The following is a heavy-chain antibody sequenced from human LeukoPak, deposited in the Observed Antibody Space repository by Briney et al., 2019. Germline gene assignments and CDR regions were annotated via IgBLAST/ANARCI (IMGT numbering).Heavy chain of an antibody. CDR1: GYTFTGYY. J-gene: IGHJ6*02. CDR2: INPNSGGT. V-gene: IGHV1-2*02. CDR3: ARGFRWLVNKYYGMDV. Sequence: ASVKVSCKASGYTFTGYYMHWVRQAPGQGLEWMGWINPNSGGTNYAQKFQGRVTMTTDTSISTAYMELSRLRSDDTAVYYCARGFRWLVNKYYGMDVWGQGTTVTVSS. D-gene: IGHD6-19*01.